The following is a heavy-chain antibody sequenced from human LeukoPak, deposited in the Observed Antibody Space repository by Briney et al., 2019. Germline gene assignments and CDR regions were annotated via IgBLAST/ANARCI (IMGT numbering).Heavy chain of an antibody. CDR3: AKDTRKTYYYDSSGYYYFDY. CDR1: GFTFSIYA. J-gene: IGHJ4*02. CDR2: ISGSGTTT. D-gene: IGHD3-22*01. V-gene: IGHV3-23*01. Sequence: PGRSLRLSCAASGFTFSIYAMHWVRQAPGKGLEWVSAISGSGTTTYYADSVKGRFTISRDNSNNTLYLQMNSQRAEDTAVYYCAKDTRKTYYYDSSGYYYFDYWGQGTLVXXSS.